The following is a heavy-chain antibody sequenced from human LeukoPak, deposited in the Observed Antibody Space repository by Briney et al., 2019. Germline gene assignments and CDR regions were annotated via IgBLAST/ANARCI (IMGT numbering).Heavy chain of an antibody. CDR3: ASNYYGSGSLDY. CDR2: IYYRGST. D-gene: IGHD3-10*01. J-gene: IGHJ4*02. Sequence: PSETLSLTCTVSGDSISSNNYYWGWIRQPPGKGLEWIGSIYYRGSTYYNPSLNSRVTISVDTSKNQFSLRLSSVTAADTAVYYCASNYYGSGSLDYWGQGNLVTVSS. V-gene: IGHV4-39*01. CDR1: GDSISSNNYY.